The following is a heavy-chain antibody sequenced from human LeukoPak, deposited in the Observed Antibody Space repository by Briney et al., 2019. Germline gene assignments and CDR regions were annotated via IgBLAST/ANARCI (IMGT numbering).Heavy chain of an antibody. Sequence: GGSLRLSCAASGFSFSSHGMHWVRQPPGKGLEWVAVIWYDGTNENYADSVKGRFTISRDNLRNTLYLQMNNLRAEDTAVFYCASHGGIWGQGTLVTVSS. V-gene: IGHV3-33*01. CDR1: GFSFSSHG. D-gene: IGHD2-15*01. CDR3: ASHGGI. CDR2: IWYDGTNE. J-gene: IGHJ4*02.